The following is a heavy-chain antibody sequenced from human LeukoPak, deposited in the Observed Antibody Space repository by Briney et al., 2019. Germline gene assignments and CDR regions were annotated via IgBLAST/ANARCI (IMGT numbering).Heavy chain of an antibody. V-gene: IGHV1-18*04. CDR1: GYTFTSYG. CDR2: ISAYNGNT. J-gene: IGHJ4*02. Sequence: GASVKVSCKASGYTFTSYGISWVRQAPGQGLEWMGWISAYNGNTNYTQKLRGRVTMTTDTSTSTAYMELRSLRSDDTAVYYCAVAVAGYFDYWGQGTLVTVSS. D-gene: IGHD6-19*01. CDR3: AVAVAGYFDY.